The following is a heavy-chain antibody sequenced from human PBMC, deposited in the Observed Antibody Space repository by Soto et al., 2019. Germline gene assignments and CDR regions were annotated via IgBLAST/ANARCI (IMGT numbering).Heavy chain of an antibody. CDR3: GRDPQYSSSSGDY. CDR2: IIPIFGTA. CDR1: GGTFSSYA. Sequence: SVKVSCKASGGTFSSYAISWVRQAPGQGLEWMGGIIPIFGTANYAQKFQGRVTITADESTSTAYMELSSLRSEDTAVYYWGRDPQYSSSSGDYWGQGTLVTVSS. V-gene: IGHV1-69*13. J-gene: IGHJ4*02. D-gene: IGHD6-6*01.